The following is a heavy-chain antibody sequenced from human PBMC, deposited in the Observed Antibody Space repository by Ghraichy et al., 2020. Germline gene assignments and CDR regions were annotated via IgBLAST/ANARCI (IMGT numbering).Heavy chain of an antibody. CDR1: GFTFSSYG. Sequence: GESLNISCAASGFTFSSYGMHWVRQAPGKGLEWVAVIWYDGSNKNYADSVKGRFTISRDNSKNTLYLQMNSLRAEDTALYYCAKDARSSSSPILGMDVWGQGTTVTVSS. CDR3: AKDARSSSSPILGMDV. J-gene: IGHJ6*02. V-gene: IGHV3-33*06. D-gene: IGHD2-2*01. CDR2: IWYDGSNK.